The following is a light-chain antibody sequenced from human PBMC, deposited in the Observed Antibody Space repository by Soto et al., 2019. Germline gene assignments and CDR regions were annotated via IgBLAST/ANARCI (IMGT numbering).Light chain of an antibody. V-gene: IGKV1-5*03. CDR2: KAS. Sequence: DIQMTQSPSTLSASVGDRVTITCRASQSISDWLAWYQQKPGKAPKLLIYKASNLQSGVSSRFSGSGFGTKFTLTVSSLQPDDSATYYCQQYDSFSPYTFGQGTKLEIK. CDR3: QQYDSFSPYT. J-gene: IGKJ2*01. CDR1: QSISDW.